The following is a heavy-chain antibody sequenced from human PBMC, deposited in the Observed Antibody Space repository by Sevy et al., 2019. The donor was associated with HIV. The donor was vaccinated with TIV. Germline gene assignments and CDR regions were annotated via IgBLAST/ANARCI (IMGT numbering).Heavy chain of an antibody. CDR3: ARDRYYYGSGSYQYYGMDV. Sequence: GGSLRLSCAASGFTFRNYAMTWVRQAPGKGLEWVSVIYSGGSTYYADSVKGRFTISRDNSKNTLYLQMNSLRAEDTAVYYCARDRYYYGSGSYQYYGMDVWGQGTTVTVSS. CDR2: IYSGGST. J-gene: IGHJ6*02. CDR1: GFTFRNYA. V-gene: IGHV3-53*01. D-gene: IGHD3-10*01.